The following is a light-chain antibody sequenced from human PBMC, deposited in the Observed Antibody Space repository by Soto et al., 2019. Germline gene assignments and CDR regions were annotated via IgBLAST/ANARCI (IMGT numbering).Light chain of an antibody. CDR3: QHGSNWPRT. Sequence: EIVMTQSTATLSLSPGERATLSCRASQSVSSYFAGYQQKPGQAPRLLIYDASNRATGIPARFSGSGSGTDFTLTISSPEAEDVADYYCQHGSNWPRTFGQGTKVEIK. CDR2: DAS. V-gene: IGKV3-11*01. J-gene: IGKJ1*01. CDR1: QSVSSY.